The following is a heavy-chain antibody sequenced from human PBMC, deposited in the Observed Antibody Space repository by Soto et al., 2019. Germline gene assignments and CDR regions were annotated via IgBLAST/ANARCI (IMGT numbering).Heavy chain of an antibody. V-gene: IGHV3-23*01. CDR2: ISGGGDAT. Sequence: EVQLLESGGGLVQPGGSLRLSCAGSGFTFFNYAMNWVRQAPGKGLEWVSSISGGGDATFFPDSVRGRFTFSSDNSKNTVALQMNSLGVEDTAVYYCARKILGSTTRPEYWSFDLWGRGTLVTVSS. CDR1: GFTFFNYA. D-gene: IGHD7-27*01. CDR3: ARKILGSTTRPEYWSFDL. J-gene: IGHJ2*01.